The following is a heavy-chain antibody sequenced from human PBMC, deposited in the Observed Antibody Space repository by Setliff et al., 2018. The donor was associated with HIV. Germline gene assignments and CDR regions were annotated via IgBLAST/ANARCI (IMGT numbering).Heavy chain of an antibody. CDR2: IRSSGDT. V-gene: IGHV4-39*01. J-gene: IGHJ4*02. Sequence: SETLSLTCTVSGAPISSHNYYWGWIRQSPGKGLEWIASIRSSGDTYYNPSLQSRVIISVDTSNNQISLKLTSVTAADTAVYYCVLGALTGIWGQGTLVTVSS. CDR1: GAPISSHNYY. CDR3: VLGALTGI. D-gene: IGHD3-16*01.